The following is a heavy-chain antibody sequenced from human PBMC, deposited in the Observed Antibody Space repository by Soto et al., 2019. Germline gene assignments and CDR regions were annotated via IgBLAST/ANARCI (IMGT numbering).Heavy chain of an antibody. CDR3: ARAYQKPYYYDSSGYPKESYYYYGMDV. CDR2: INPNSGGT. Sequence: ASVKVSCKASGYTFTGYYMHWVRQAPGQGLEWMGWINPNSGGTNYAQKFQGWVTMTRDTSISTAYMELSRLRSDDTAVYYCARAYQKPYYYDSSGYPKESYYYYGMDVWGQGTTVTVSS. V-gene: IGHV1-2*04. D-gene: IGHD3-22*01. CDR1: GYTFTGYY. J-gene: IGHJ6*02.